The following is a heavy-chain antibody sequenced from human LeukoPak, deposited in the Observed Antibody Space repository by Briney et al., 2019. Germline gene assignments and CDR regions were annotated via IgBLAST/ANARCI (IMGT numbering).Heavy chain of an antibody. J-gene: IGHJ4*02. V-gene: IGHV4-30-4*08. CDR2: IYYSGST. D-gene: IGHD1-26*01. CDR3: AREGSTGASRYFDY. Sequence: SQTLSLTCTVSGGSISSGDYYWSWIRQPPGKGLEWIGYIYYSGSTYYNPSLKSRVTISVDTSKNQFSLKLSSVTAADTAVYYCAREGSTGASRYFDYWGQGTLVTVSS. CDR1: GGSISSGDYY.